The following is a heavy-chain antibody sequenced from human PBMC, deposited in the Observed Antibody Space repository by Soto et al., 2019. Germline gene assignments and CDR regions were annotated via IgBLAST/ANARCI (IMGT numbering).Heavy chain of an antibody. J-gene: IGHJ4*02. V-gene: IGHV5-51*01. Sequence: GESLKISCKGSGYSFTNYWIGWVRQMPGKGLEWMGIIYPGDSDTRYSPSFQGQVTISADKSISTAYLQWSSLKASDTAMYYCARSTYYYDSSGYYYFDYWGQGTLVTVSS. CDR2: IYPGDSDT. CDR3: ARSTYYYDSSGYYYFDY. D-gene: IGHD3-22*01. CDR1: GYSFTNYW.